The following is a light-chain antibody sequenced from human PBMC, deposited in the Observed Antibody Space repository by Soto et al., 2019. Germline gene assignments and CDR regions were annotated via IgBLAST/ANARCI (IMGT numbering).Light chain of an antibody. CDR1: SSDVGGYNY. CDR3: CLYKSGGTPAYV. J-gene: IGLJ1*01. CDR2: EVS. V-gene: IGLV2-14*01. Sequence: QSALTQPASVSGSPGQSITISCTGTSSDVGGYNYVSWYRQHPGNAPKLMIYEVSNRPSGVSNRFSGSKSGNTASLTISGLQADDEADYYCCLYKSGGTPAYVFGTGTKVTVL.